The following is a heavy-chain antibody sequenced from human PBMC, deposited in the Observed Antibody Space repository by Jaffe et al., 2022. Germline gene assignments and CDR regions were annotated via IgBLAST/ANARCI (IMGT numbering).Heavy chain of an antibody. CDR3: ARIDCGGNCYSARWYFDL. V-gene: IGHV3-7*01. D-gene: IGHD2-21*01. Sequence: EVQLVESGGDLVQPGGSLRLSCAASGFTFSSYWMSWVRQAPGKGLEWVANIKQDGSEKYSVDSVKGRFIISRDNAKNSLYLQMHSLRAEDTAVYYCARIDCGGNCYSARWYFDLWGRGTLVTVSS. CDR1: GFTFSSYW. J-gene: IGHJ2*01. CDR2: IKQDGSEK.